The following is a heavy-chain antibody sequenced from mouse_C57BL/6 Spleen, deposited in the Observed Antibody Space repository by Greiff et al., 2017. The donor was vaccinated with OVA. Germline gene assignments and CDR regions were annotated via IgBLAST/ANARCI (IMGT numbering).Heavy chain of an antibody. CDR3: AGSGYYGSSPAWFAY. CDR1: GYTFTGYW. V-gene: IGHV1-9*01. Sequence: QVQLKQSGAELMKPGASVKLSCKATGYTFTGYWIEWVKQRPGHGLEWIGEILPGSGSTNYNEKFKGKATFTADTSSNTAYMQLSSLTTEDSAIYYGAGSGYYGSSPAWFAYWGQGTLGTVSA. D-gene: IGHD1-1*01. CDR2: ILPGSGST. J-gene: IGHJ3*01.